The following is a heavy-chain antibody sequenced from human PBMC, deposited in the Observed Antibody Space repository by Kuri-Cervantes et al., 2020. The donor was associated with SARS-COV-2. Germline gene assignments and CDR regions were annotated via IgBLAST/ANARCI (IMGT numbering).Heavy chain of an antibody. V-gene: IGHV4-34*01. CDR3: ARKTRITMIVVVMVPYYYYYMDV. D-gene: IGHD3-22*01. Sequence: SETLSLTCAVYGGSFSDYYWSWVRQPPGKGLEWIGEIKHSGNTNYDPSLKSRVTISIDTSKNQFSLKLSSVTAADTAVYYCARKTRITMIVVVMVPYYYYYMDVWGKGTAVTVSS. CDR1: GGSFSDYY. J-gene: IGHJ6*03. CDR2: IKHSGNT.